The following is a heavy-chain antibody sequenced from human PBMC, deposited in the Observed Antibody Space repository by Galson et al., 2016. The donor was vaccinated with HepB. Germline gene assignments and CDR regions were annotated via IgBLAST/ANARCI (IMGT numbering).Heavy chain of an antibody. CDR2: IYHSGST. D-gene: IGHD3-22*01. CDR3: ARYSSGLSGYYYGMDV. Sequence: TLSLTCVVSGGSISSGGFSWIWIRQPPGKGLEWIGYIYHSGSTYHNPSLKSRVTISVDKSKNQFSLNLNSVTATDTAVYYCARYSSGLSGYYYGMDVWGQGTTVTVSS. J-gene: IGHJ6*02. CDR1: GGSISSGGFS. V-gene: IGHV4-30-2*01.